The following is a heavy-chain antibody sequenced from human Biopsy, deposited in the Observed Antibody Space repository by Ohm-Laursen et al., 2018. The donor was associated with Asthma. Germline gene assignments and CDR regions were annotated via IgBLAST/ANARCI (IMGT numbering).Heavy chain of an antibody. J-gene: IGHJ4*02. Sequence: LSLTCTVSGDSITSGGCCWNWIRQHPGKGLEWIGYIHHSGTSYFNPSLKSRVSFSRGTSKNQFSLRLSSVTAADTAMYYCARIPRRSGSYFVDYWGQGTLVTVSS. D-gene: IGHD3-22*01. V-gene: IGHV4-31*03. CDR1: GDSITSGGCC. CDR2: IHHSGTS. CDR3: ARIPRRSGSYFVDY.